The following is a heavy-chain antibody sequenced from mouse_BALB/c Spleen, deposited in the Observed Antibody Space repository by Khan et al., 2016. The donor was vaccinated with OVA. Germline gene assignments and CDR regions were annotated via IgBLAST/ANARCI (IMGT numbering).Heavy chain of an antibody. J-gene: IGHJ4*01. D-gene: IGHD1-1*01. CDR2: IAPGSGSD. V-gene: IGHV1S41*01. Sequence: DLVKPGASVKLSCKASGYTFTSYWINWIKQRPGQGLEWIGRIAPGSGSDYYNDMFKGKATLTIDTSSSTAYIQVRSLSSEDSAVXFCARANYDGSGLYAMDYWGQGTSVTVSS. CDR3: ARANYDGSGLYAMDY. CDR1: GYTFTSYW.